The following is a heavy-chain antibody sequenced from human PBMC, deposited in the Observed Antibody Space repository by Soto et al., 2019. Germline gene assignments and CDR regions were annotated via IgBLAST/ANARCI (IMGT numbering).Heavy chain of an antibody. Sequence: SAEVSCEASGGAYSSYAISWVRQAPGQGLEWMGGIIPIFGTADYAQKFQGRVTITADESTSTAYMELSSLRSEDTAVYYCASRSYGDDYRGQGTLVTVSS. D-gene: IGHD5-18*01. CDR2: IIPIFGTA. CDR3: ASRSYGDDY. J-gene: IGHJ4*02. CDR1: GGAYSSYA. V-gene: IGHV1-69*01.